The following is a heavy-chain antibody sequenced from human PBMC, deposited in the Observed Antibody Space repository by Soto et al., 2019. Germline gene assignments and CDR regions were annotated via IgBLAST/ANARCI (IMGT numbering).Heavy chain of an antibody. D-gene: IGHD2-2*01. CDR3: AKDLASIVVVPAATSTPDY. V-gene: IGHV3-30*18. CDR2: ISYDGSNK. Sequence: QVQLVESGGGVVQPGRSLRLSCAASGFTFSSYGMHWVRQAPGKGLEWVAVISYDGSNKYYADSVKGRFTISRDNSKNPLYLQMNSLRAEDTAVYYCAKDLASIVVVPAATSTPDYWGQGTLVTVSS. J-gene: IGHJ4*02. CDR1: GFTFSSYG.